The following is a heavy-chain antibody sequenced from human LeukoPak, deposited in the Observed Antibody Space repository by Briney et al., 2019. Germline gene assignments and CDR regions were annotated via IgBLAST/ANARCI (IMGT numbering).Heavy chain of an antibody. D-gene: IGHD1-1*01. CDR2: ISSSGSTI. CDR3: ARDRSGGTYQVYY. Sequence: PGGSLRLSCAASGFTFGDYYMSWIRQAPGKGLEWVSYISSSGSTIYYADTVKGRFTICRDNAKNSLYLQVNSLRAEDTAVYYCARDRSGGTYQVYYWSQGTLVTVSS. J-gene: IGHJ4*03. V-gene: IGHV3-11*01. CDR1: GFTFGDYY.